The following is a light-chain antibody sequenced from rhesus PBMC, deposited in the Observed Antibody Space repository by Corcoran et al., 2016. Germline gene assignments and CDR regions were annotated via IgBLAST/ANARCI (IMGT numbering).Light chain of an antibody. CDR2: EVS. CDR1: QRLLDSEDGTPY. Sequence: DIVMTQTPLSLPVTPGEPASISCRSSQRLLDSEDGTPYLDWYLQKPGQSPPLLISEVSNRASGVPDRFSGSGSDTDFTMEISRVEAEDVGVYYCMQALEFPLTFGGGTKVEIK. CDR3: MQALEFPLT. J-gene: IGKJ4*01. V-gene: IGKV2-104*02.